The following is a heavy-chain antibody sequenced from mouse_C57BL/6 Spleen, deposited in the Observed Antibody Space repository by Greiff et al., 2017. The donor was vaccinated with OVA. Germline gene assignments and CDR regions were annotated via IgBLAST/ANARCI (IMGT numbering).Heavy chain of an antibody. CDR3: TTGGDVGY. V-gene: IGHV14-4*01. Sequence: VQLKQSGAELVRPGASVKLSCTASGFNIKDDYMHWVKQRPEQGLEWIGWIDPENGDTEYASKFQGKATITADTSSNTAYLQLSSLTSEDTAVYYCTTGGDVGYWGQGTTLTVSS. CDR1: GFNIKDDY. CDR2: IDPENGDT. J-gene: IGHJ2*01. D-gene: IGHD3-3*01.